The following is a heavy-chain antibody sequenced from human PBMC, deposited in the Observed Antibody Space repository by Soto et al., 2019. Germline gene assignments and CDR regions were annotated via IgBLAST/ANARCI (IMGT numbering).Heavy chain of an antibody. CDR2: MRGSNGDT. CDR3: VKGHSYSYYYFDY. Sequence: EVQLLESGGALVQPGESLRLSCAASGFTFSFCAMRWVRQAPGKGLEWVSSMRGSNGDTYYADSVKGRFTISRDNSKNTLYQQMNSLRVEDTALYYCVKGHSYSYYYFDYWGQGALVTVSS. D-gene: IGHD3-16*01. J-gene: IGHJ4*02. CDR1: GFTFSFCA. V-gene: IGHV3-23*01.